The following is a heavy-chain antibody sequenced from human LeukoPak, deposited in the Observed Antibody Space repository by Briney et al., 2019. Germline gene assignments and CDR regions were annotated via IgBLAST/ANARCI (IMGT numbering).Heavy chain of an antibody. D-gene: IGHD3-10*01. Sequence: HRASVKVSCKASGYTFTGSYMHWVRQAPGQGLEWMGRIDPSGGGTNYAQKFQGRVTMTRDTSISTAYMELSRLRSDDTAVYYCARELWFDYWGQGTLVTVSS. J-gene: IGHJ4*02. CDR3: ARELWFDY. V-gene: IGHV1-2*06. CDR2: IDPSGGGT. CDR1: GYTFTGSY.